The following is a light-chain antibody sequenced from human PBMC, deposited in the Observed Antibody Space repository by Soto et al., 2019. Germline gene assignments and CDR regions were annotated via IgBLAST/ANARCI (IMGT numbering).Light chain of an antibody. V-gene: IGKV3-11*01. CDR1: QSVSSY. CDR3: QQTYSSPQT. Sequence: EIVLTQSPATLSLSPGERATLSCRASQSVSSYLAWYQQKPGQAPRLLIYDASNRATGIPARFSGSGSGTDFTLTISSLQPEDFATYYCQQTYSSPQTFGQGTKVDNK. CDR2: DAS. J-gene: IGKJ1*01.